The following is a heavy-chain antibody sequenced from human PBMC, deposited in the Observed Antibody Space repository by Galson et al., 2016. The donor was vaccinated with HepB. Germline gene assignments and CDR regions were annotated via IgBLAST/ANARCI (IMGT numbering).Heavy chain of an antibody. CDR3: AKISLVGYNTGRGGFFDI. Sequence: SLRLSCAASGFSISIYSMNWVRQAPGKGLGWVSAIRGSGTGTSYTDSVNGRFTISRDNSKNTLYLQMNSLRAEDAAVYYCAKISLVGYNTGRGGFFDIWGRGTMVTIYS. J-gene: IGHJ3*02. V-gene: IGHV3-23*01. CDR1: GFSISIYS. D-gene: IGHD3-10*01. CDR2: IRGSGTGT.